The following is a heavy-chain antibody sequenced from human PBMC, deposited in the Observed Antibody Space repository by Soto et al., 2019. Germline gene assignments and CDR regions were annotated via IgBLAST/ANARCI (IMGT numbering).Heavy chain of an antibody. D-gene: IGHD5-12*01. V-gene: IGHV3-11*04. Sequence: PGGSLRLSCAASGFTFSDYYMGWIRQAPGQGLEWISYISGSGSTMYYADSVKGRFTISRDNSKNTVYLQMNSLRVDDTAVYYCANARWLPLLNYWGQGTLVTVSS. CDR2: ISGSGSTM. CDR3: ANARWLPLLNY. CDR1: GFTFSDYY. J-gene: IGHJ4*02.